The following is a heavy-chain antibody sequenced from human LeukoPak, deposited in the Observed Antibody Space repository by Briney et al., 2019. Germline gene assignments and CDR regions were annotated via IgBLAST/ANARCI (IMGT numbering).Heavy chain of an antibody. D-gene: IGHD2-15*01. CDR2: INHSGST. J-gene: IGHJ6*03. CDR1: GGSFSGYY. Sequence: PSETLSLTCAVYGGSFSGYYWSWIRQPPGKGLEWIGEINHSGSTNYNPSLKSRVTISVDTSKNQFSLKLSSVTAADTAVYYCARGGCSGGSCYLYVQYYYYYMDVWGKGTTVTISS. V-gene: IGHV4-34*01. CDR3: ARGGCSGGSCYLYVQYYYYYMDV.